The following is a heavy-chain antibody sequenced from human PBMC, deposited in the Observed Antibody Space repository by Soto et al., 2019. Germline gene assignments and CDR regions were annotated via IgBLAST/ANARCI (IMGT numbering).Heavy chain of an antibody. CDR2: INDSGST. CDR3: ARTESRSYYYSGMDI. CDR1: GGSFSDYL. J-gene: IGHJ6*02. V-gene: IGHV4-34*01. D-gene: IGHD3-16*01. Sequence: PSETLSLTCTAYGGSFSDYLWSWIRQSPGKGLEWIGEINDSGSTNYNSFLKGRVTISLGTSKNQFSLKLRFVTAADTAVYYCARTESRSYYYSGMDIWGQGTTVTVSS.